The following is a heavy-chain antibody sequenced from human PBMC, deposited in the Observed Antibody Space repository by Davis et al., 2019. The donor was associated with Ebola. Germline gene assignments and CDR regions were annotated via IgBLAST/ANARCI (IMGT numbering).Heavy chain of an antibody. CDR2: IHHGGSA. V-gene: IGHV4-38-2*02. Sequence: SQTLSLTCTVSGYSISSGYYWGCIRQPPGKGLEWIGYIHHGGSAYYNPSLKSRVNMSVDGSNKQFSLKLTSLTAADTAIYYCARMGGDWFDPWGQGTLVTVSS. J-gene: IGHJ5*02. CDR3: ARMGGDWFDP. CDR1: GYSISSGYY. D-gene: IGHD2-15*01.